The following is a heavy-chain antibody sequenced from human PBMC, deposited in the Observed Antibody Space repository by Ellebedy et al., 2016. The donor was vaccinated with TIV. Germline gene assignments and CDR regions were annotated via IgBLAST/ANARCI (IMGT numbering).Heavy chain of an antibody. CDR2: ISSSGTYI. V-gene: IGHV3-21*01. D-gene: IGHD6-13*01. J-gene: IGHJ4*02. Sequence: GESLKISCAASGFSFRSYWMSWVRQAPGKGLEWVSSISSSGTYIHYGDSVKGRFTISRDNAKNSLYLQMNSLRVEDTAINYCARPAAAYSSSWYDFDCWGQGTLVAVSS. CDR1: GFSFRSYW. CDR3: ARPAAAYSSSWYDFDC.